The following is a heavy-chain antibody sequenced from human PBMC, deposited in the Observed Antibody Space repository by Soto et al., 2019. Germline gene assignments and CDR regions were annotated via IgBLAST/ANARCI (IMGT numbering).Heavy chain of an antibody. D-gene: IGHD2-15*01. J-gene: IGHJ6*03. CDR2: ISGGGHST. CDR1: GFTFSSFT. CDR3: ARDDTVVVPITGGSLYYYYMDV. V-gene: IGHV3-23*01. Sequence: GGSLRLSCAPSGFTFSSFTMSWVRQAPGKGLEWVAAISGGGHSTYYADSVKGRFSISRDNSKNTLDLQMDGPRAEDTAVYYCARDDTVVVPITGGSLYYYYMDVWGQGTTVTVSS.